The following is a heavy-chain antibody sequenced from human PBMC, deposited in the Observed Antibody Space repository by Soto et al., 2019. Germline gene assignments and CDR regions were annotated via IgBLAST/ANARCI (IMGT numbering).Heavy chain of an antibody. Sequence: SVKVSCKASGFTFTNSAVQWVRQARGQRLEWIGWIVVGSGNTNYAQKFQERVTITSDMSTTTAYMELSSLRSEDTAVYYCATDKGDSYGYGNYWGQGTLVTVSS. D-gene: IGHD5-18*01. CDR2: IVVGSGNT. V-gene: IGHV1-58*01. J-gene: IGHJ4*02. CDR3: ATDKGDSYGYGNY. CDR1: GFTFTNSA.